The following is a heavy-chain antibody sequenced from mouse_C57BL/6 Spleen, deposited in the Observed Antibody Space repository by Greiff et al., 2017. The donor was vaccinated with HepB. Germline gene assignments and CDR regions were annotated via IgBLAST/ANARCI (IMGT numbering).Heavy chain of an antibody. J-gene: IGHJ2*01. CDR3: ARQLPTVGLDY. V-gene: IGHV5-17*01. Sequence: EVKLMESGGGLVKPGGSLKLSCAASGFTFSDYGMHWVRQAPEKGLEWVAYISSGSSTIYYADTVKGRFTISRDNAKNTLFLQMTSLRAEDTAMYYCARQLPTVGLDYWGQGTTLTVSS. CDR1: GFTFSDYG. CDR2: ISSGSSTI. D-gene: IGHD1-1*01.